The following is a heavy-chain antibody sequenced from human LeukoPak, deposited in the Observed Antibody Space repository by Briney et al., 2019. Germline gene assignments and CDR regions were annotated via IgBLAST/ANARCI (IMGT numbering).Heavy chain of an antibody. CDR1: GYTFTGYY. V-gene: IGHV1-2*06. CDR3: ARGESYSSSPDV. Sequence: ASVEVSCKASGYTFTGYYMHWVRQAPGQGLEWMGRINPNSGGTNYAQKFQGRVTMTRDTSISTAYMELSRLRSDDTAVYYCARGESYSSSPDVWGQGTTVTVSS. J-gene: IGHJ6*02. D-gene: IGHD6-13*01. CDR2: INPNSGGT.